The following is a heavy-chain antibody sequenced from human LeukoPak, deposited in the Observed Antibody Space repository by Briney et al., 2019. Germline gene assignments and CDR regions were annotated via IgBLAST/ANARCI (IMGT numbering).Heavy chain of an antibody. CDR3: AKDHRSLGLAARYYFDY. CDR1: GFTLNRYS. CDR2: ISSSSSYI. V-gene: IGHV3-21*04. J-gene: IGHJ4*02. D-gene: IGHD3/OR15-3a*01. Sequence: PGGSLRLSCAASGFTLNRYSMNWVRQAPGKGLEWVSSISSSSSYIYYADSVKGRFTISRDNAKNSLFLQMNSLRAEDTALYYCAKDHRSLGLAARYYFDYWGQGTLVTVSS.